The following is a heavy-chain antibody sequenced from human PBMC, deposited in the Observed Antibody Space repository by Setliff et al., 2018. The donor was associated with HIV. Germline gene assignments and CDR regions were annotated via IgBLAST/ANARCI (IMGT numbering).Heavy chain of an antibody. CDR3: ARGVKGIATTGKYYFDY. V-gene: IGHV1-46*01. CDR1: GYTFTSYY. Sequence: ASVKVSCKASGYTFTSYYMHWVRQAPGQGLEWMGIINPSSGSTTYAQTFQGRVTMTRDTSVSTAYMELSRLKSDDTAVFYCARGVKGIATTGKYYFDYWGQGTLVTVSS. J-gene: IGHJ4*02. D-gene: IGHD6-13*01. CDR2: INPSSGST.